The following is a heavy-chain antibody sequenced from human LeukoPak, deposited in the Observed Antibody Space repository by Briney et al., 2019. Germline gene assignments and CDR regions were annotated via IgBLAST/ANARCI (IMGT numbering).Heavy chain of an antibody. D-gene: IGHD1-26*01. Sequence: PSETLSLTCTVSGGSISSSNYYWSWIRQPPGKGLEWIGEINHSGSANYNPSLKSRVTISVDTSKNQFSLKLSSVTAADTAVYYCASRGGSYLPLDYWGQGTLVTVSS. CDR2: INHSGSA. CDR3: ASRGGSYLPLDY. CDR1: GGSISSSNYY. V-gene: IGHV4-39*07. J-gene: IGHJ4*02.